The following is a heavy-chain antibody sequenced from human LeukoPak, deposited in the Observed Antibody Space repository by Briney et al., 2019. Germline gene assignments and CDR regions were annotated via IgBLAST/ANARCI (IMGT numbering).Heavy chain of an antibody. CDR2: ISGSGGST. D-gene: IGHD3-10*01. J-gene: IGHJ4*02. Sequence: PGGSLRLSCAASGFTFSSYGMSWVRQAPGKGLEWVSAISGSGGSTYYADSVKGRFTISRDNAKNTLYLQMNSLRAEDTAVYYCAKDYYGSGSYYNVNDYWGQGTLVTVSS. CDR3: AKDYYGSGSYYNVNDY. CDR1: GFTFSSYG. V-gene: IGHV3-23*01.